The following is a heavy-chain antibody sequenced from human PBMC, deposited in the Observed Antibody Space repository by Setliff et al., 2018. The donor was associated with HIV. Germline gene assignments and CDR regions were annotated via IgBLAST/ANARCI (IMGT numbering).Heavy chain of an antibody. CDR2: INPKSGAT. Sequence: ASVKVSCKAFGYTFTGYYMHWVRQAPGQGLEWMGWINPKSGATNYTQNFQGRVTMSRDTSISTAYLELSSLRSDDTAVYYCARVPLSGWLYFDYWGQGTLVTVSS. J-gene: IGHJ4*02. D-gene: IGHD6-19*01. CDR1: GYTFTGYY. CDR3: ARVPLSGWLYFDY. V-gene: IGHV1-2*02.